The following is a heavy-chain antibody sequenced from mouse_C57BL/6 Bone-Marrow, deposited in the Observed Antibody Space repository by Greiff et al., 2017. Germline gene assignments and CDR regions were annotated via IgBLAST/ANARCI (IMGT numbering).Heavy chain of an antibody. V-gene: IGHV14-4*01. Sequence: VQLQQSGAELVRPGASVTLSCTASGFNIKDDYMHWVKQRPEQGLAWIGWIDPENGDTEYASKVQGKATITADTSTNTAYLQLSSLTSEDTAVYYCTTGYYCDYWGQGTTLTVSS. CDR2: IDPENGDT. CDR1: GFNIKDDY. CDR3: TTGYYCDY. J-gene: IGHJ2*01.